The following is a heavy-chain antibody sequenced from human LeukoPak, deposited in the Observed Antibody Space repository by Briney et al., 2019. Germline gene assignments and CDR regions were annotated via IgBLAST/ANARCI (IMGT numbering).Heavy chain of an antibody. J-gene: IGHJ5*02. CDR2: INPNSGVT. CDR3: ARDSRGFSVDP. Sequence: ASVKVSCKASGYTFTAYYMHWVRQAPGQGLEWMGWINPNSGVTNYAQKVQGRVTMTRYTSISTAYMELSRLTSDDTAVYYCARDSRGFSVDPWGQGTLVTVSS. D-gene: IGHD2-15*01. CDR1: GYTFTAYY. V-gene: IGHV1-2*02.